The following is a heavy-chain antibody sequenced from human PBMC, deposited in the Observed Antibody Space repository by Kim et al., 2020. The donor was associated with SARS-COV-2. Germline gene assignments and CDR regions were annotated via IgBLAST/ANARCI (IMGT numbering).Heavy chain of an antibody. CDR2: ISSSSSYI. Sequence: GGSLRLSCAASGFTFSSYSMNWVRQAPGKGLEWVSSISSSSSYIYYADSVKGRFTISRDNAKNSLYLQMNSLRAEDTAVYYCARAHPPEEYSSGWSNWFDPWGQGTLVTVSS. D-gene: IGHD6-19*01. CDR3: ARAHPPEEYSSGWSNWFDP. CDR1: GFTFSSYS. V-gene: IGHV3-21*01. J-gene: IGHJ5*02.